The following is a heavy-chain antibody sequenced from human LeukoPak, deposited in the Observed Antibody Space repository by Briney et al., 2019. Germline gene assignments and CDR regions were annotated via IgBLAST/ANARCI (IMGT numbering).Heavy chain of an antibody. CDR3: ARLRYYYYGMDV. CDR2: IYYSGST. Sequence: YPSETLSLTCTVSGGSISSYYWSWIRQPPGKGLEWIGYIYYSGSTNYNPSLKSRVTISVDTSKNQFSLKLSSVTAADTAVYYCARLRYYYYGMDVWGQGTTVTVSS. V-gene: IGHV4-59*08. J-gene: IGHJ6*02. CDR1: GGSISSYY.